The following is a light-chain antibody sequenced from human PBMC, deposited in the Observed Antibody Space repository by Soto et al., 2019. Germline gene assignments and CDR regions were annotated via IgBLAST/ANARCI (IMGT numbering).Light chain of an antibody. J-gene: IGLJ3*02. CDR2: EVD. V-gene: IGLV2-14*01. CDR1: SSDVGAYNY. Sequence: QSALAQPASVSGSPGQSISISCTGSSSDVGAYNYVAWYQQQPGKAPKLLIYEVDNRPSGISHRFSGSKSGNTASLTISGLQTEDEADYYCSSYTVINTAVFGGGTKATVL. CDR3: SSYTVINTAV.